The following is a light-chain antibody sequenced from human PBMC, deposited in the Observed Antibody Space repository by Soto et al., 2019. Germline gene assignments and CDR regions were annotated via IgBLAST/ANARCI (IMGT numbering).Light chain of an antibody. CDR2: EVS. Sequence: QSALTQPASVSGSPGQSITISCTGTSSDVGGYNYVSWYQQHPGKAPKLMIYEVSNRPSGVSNRFSGSKSGNTASLTISGLLAEDEADYYCSSYTSSSTLVFGGGTKLTVL. CDR1: SSDVGGYNY. CDR3: SSYTSSSTLV. J-gene: IGLJ3*02. V-gene: IGLV2-14*01.